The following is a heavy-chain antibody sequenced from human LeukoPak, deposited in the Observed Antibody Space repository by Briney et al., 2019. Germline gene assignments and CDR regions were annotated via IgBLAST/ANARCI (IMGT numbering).Heavy chain of an antibody. D-gene: IGHD6-13*01. Sequence: ASVTVSYKASGYTFTSYDINWVRQAAGQGLEWMGWMNPNSGNTGYAQKFQGRVTMTRNASISTAYMELSSLRSEDTAVYYCARGRPGIAAAGTIFGAFDIWGQGTMVTVSS. CDR1: GYTFTSYD. V-gene: IGHV1-8*01. CDR2: MNPNSGNT. J-gene: IGHJ3*02. CDR3: ARGRPGIAAAGTIFGAFDI.